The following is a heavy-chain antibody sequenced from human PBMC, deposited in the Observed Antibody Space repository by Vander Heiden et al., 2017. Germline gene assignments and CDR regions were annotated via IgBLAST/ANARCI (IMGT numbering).Heavy chain of an antibody. CDR2: ISGSGGST. D-gene: IGHD4-17*01. Sequence: EVQLLESGGGLVQPGGSLRLSCAAPGFTFSRYAMSWVRQAPGKGLEWVSAISGSGGSTYYADSVKGRFTISRDNSKNTLYLQMNSLRAEDTAVYYCAKALGYGDYGGLGFDYWGQGTLVTVSS. CDR3: AKALGYGDYGGLGFDY. J-gene: IGHJ4*02. V-gene: IGHV3-23*01. CDR1: GFTFSRYA.